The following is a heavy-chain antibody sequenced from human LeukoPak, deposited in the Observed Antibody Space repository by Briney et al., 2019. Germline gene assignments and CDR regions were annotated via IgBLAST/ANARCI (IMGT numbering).Heavy chain of an antibody. Sequence: SETLSLTCTVSGGSISSNSWSWIRQPPGQGLEWIANIYYSGRTNYNPSLKSRVTISVDSSKNQFSLKLSSVTAADTAVYYCASHGYSYGPYYFDYWGQGTLVTVSS. CDR2: IYYSGRT. CDR3: ASHGYSYGPYYFDY. V-gene: IGHV4-59*08. J-gene: IGHJ4*02. D-gene: IGHD5-18*01. CDR1: GGSISSNS.